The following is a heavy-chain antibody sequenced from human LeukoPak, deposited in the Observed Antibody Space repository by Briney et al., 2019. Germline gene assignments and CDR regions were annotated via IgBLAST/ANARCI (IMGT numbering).Heavy chain of an antibody. CDR2: IYYSGST. D-gene: IGHD3-10*01. CDR1: GGSISSYY. V-gene: IGHV4-59*12. J-gene: IGHJ4*02. CDR3: ARVNYGSATKEDY. Sequence: PSETLSLTCSVSGGSISSYYWSWIRQPPGKRLEWIGYIYYSGSTDYNPSLKSRVTISVDTSENQFSLKLSSVTAADTAVYYCARVNYGSATKEDYWGQGTLVTVSS.